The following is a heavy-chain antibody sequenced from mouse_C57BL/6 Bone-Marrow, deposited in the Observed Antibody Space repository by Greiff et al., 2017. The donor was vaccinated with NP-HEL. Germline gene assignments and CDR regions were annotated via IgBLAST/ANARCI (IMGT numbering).Heavy chain of an antibody. CDR1: GYSITSDY. D-gene: IGHD1-1*01. J-gene: IGHJ2*01. V-gene: IGHV3-8*01. CDR2: ISYSGST. Sequence: EVKLQESGPGLAKPSQTLSLTCSVTGYSITSDYWNWIRKFPGNKLEYMGYISYSGSTYYNPSLKSRISITRDTSKNQYYLQLNSVTTEDTATYYCARETYYYGSSYGYFDYWGQGTTLTVSS. CDR3: ARETYYYGSSYGYFDY.